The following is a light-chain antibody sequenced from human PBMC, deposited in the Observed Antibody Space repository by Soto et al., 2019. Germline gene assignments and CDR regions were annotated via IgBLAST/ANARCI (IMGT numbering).Light chain of an antibody. CDR2: ASS. CDR1: QSVSSD. V-gene: IGKV3-20*01. J-gene: IGKJ5*01. Sequence: EIVLTQSPATLSLSPGERATLSCRASQSVSSDLAWYQQKPGQAPRLLIYASSNRATGIPDRFSGSASGPDFTLTINRLEPEDFAVYYCQLYGISPQFGQGTRLEIK. CDR3: QLYGISPQ.